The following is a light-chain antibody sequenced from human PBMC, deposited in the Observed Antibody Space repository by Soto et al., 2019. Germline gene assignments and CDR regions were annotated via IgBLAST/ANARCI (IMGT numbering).Light chain of an antibody. J-gene: IGKJ4*01. Sequence: EIVMTQSPATLSVSPGERATISCRASQSVSSNLVWYQQKPGQAPRLLIYGASTRATGIPARFSGSGSGTEFTLTISSLQSEDFAVYYCQQYNNWPPLTFGGGTKVEIK. CDR2: GAS. CDR1: QSVSSN. V-gene: IGKV3-15*01. CDR3: QQYNNWPPLT.